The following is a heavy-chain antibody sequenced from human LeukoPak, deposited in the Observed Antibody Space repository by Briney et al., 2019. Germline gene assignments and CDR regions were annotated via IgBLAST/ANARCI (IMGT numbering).Heavy chain of an antibody. CDR2: IWYDGSNK. V-gene: IGHV3-33*08. J-gene: IGHJ6*02. Sequence: GGSLRLSCAASSAFTSRDYWMHWVRQAPGKGLEWVAVIWYDGSNKYYADSVKGRFTISRDNSKNTLYLQMNSLRAEDTAVYYCAGGPSGLYGMDVWGQGTTVTVSS. CDR1: AFTSRDYW. CDR3: AGGPSGLYGMDV. D-gene: IGHD3-10*01.